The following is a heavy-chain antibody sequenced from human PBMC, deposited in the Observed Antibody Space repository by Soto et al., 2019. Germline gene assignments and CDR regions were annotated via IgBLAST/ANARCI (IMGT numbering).Heavy chain of an antibody. CDR1: GGSISSYY. CDR3: ARGAYCSGGSCFGGLDY. D-gene: IGHD2-15*01. Sequence: SETLSLTCTVSGGSISSYYWSWIRQPPGKGLERIGYIYYSGSTNYNPSLKSRVTISVDTSKNQFSLKLSSVTAADTAVYYCARGAYCSGGSCFGGLDYWGQGTLVTVSS. J-gene: IGHJ4*02. CDR2: IYYSGST. V-gene: IGHV4-59*01.